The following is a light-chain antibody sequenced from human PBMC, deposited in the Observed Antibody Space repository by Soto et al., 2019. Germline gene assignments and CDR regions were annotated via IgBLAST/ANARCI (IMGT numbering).Light chain of an antibody. J-gene: IGKJ1*01. CDR3: QQYNNWPRTWT. CDR2: GAS. V-gene: IGKV3-15*01. Sequence: EIVMTQSPATLSVSPGERATLSCRASQSVSSNLAWHQQKPGQAPRLLIYGASTRATGIPARFSGSGSGTEFTLTISSLQSEDFAVYYCQQYNNWPRTWTFGQGTKV. CDR1: QSVSSN.